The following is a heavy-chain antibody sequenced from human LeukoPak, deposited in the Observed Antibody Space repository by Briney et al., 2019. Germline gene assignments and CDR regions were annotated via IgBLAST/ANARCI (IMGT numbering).Heavy chain of an antibody. D-gene: IGHD2-2*01. J-gene: IGHJ3*02. CDR3: AKLPSGTDAFDI. Sequence: PAGSLRLSCAASGFTFSSYGMHWVHQAPGKGMEWVAVISYDGSNKYYADSVKGRFTISRDNSKNTLYLQMNSLRAEDTAVYYCAKLPSGTDAFDIWGQGTMVTVSS. CDR2: ISYDGSNK. CDR1: GFTFSSYG. V-gene: IGHV3-30*18.